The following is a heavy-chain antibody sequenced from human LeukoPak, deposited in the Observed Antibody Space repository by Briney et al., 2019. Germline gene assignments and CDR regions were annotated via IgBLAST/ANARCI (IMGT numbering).Heavy chain of an antibody. V-gene: IGHV4-34*01. CDR1: GGSFSGYY. Sequence: SETLSLTCAVYGGSFSGYYWSWIRQPPGKGLEWIGEINHSGSTNYNPSLKSRLTMSVDTSKNQFSLKLNSVTAADTAVYYCVRAGDYGDYVGWFDPWGQGTLVTVSS. J-gene: IGHJ5*02. CDR2: INHSGST. CDR3: VRAGDYGDYVGWFDP. D-gene: IGHD4-17*01.